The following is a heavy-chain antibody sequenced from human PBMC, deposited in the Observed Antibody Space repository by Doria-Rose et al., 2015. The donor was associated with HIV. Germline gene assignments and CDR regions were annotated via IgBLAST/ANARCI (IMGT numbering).Heavy chain of an antibody. CDR2: INHGEYT. V-gene: IGHV4-34*01. CDR3: ARGRAQTFDC. Sequence: QWGAGLLKPSETLSLTCAVYGGSFSGYYWNWIRQSPSKGLEWLGEINHGEYTNYNPSLKSRVTISIDTSKNQFSLNLTSVTAADTALYYCARGRAQTFDCWGQGTLVTVSS. J-gene: IGHJ4*02. CDR1: GGSFSGYY.